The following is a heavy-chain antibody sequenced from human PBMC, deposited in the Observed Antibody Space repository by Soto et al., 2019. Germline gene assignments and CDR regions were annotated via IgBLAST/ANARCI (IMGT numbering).Heavy chain of an antibody. D-gene: IGHD2-2*01. CDR2: ISAHNGKT. CDR1: GYGFTTYG. CDR3: ARGKYGDY. V-gene: IGHV1-18*01. J-gene: IGHJ4*02. Sequence: QVHLVQSGAEVKKPGASVKVSCKGSGYGFTTYGITWVRQAPGQGLEWMAWISAHNGKTNYAQKLQGRVTDTRDTTTSTAYMEQRSLRSDDTSVYYCARGKYGDYWGQGALVGVSS.